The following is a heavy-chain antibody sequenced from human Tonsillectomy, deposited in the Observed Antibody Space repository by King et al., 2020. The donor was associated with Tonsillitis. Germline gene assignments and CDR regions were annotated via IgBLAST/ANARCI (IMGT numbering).Heavy chain of an antibody. J-gene: IGHJ6*03. CDR2: IVPISGTP. CDR3: AREMYCRINICYGDYYYHLDV. V-gene: IGHV1-69*01. Sequence: VQLVESGAEVKKPGSSVKVSCKASGGSFGRYVFSWVRQAPGQGLEWMGGIVPISGTPHYAQNFQGRVTITADESTDTAYMELSSLRSEDTAMYYCAREMYCRINICYGDYYYHLDVWGNGTTVTVSS. D-gene: IGHD2-2*01. CDR1: GGSFGRYV.